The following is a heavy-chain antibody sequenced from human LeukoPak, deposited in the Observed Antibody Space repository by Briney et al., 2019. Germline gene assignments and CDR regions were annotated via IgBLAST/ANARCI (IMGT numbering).Heavy chain of an antibody. CDR3: ARGTPSGWYGAVY. CDR2: MNPSSGDT. CDR1: GYTFTSYD. D-gene: IGHD6-19*01. V-gene: IGHV1-8*01. Sequence: ASVKVSCKASGYTFTSYDINWVRPATGQGLEWMGWMNPSSGDTGYAQKFQGRVTMTRDTSITTAYMELRDLTSVDTAVYYCARGTPSGWYGAVYWGQGSLVTVSS. J-gene: IGHJ4*02.